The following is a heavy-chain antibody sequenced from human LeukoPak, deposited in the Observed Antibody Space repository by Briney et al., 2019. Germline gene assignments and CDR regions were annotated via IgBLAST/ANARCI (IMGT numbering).Heavy chain of an antibody. CDR3: ATALLKYDSSGYYFANFDY. J-gene: IGHJ4*02. CDR2: FDPEDGET. Sequence: GASVKVSCKVSGYTLTELSMHWVRQAPGKGLEWMGGFDPEDGETIYAQKFQGRVTTTEDTSTDTAYMELSSLRSEDTAVYYCATALLKYDSSGYYFANFDYWGQGTLVTVSS. CDR1: GYTLTELS. V-gene: IGHV1-24*01. D-gene: IGHD3-22*01.